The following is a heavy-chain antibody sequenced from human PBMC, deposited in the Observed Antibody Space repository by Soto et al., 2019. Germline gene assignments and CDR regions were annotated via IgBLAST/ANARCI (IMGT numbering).Heavy chain of an antibody. CDR1: GGSIGSGDYY. V-gene: IGHV4-61*08. CDR2: IYYSGST. J-gene: IGHJ5*02. Sequence: QVQLQESGPGLVKPLQTLSLTCTVSGGSIGSGDYYWGWIRQPPGKGLEWIGYIYYSGSTNYNPSLKSRVTISVDTSKNQFSLKLSSVTAADTAVYYCAREKSENYYDSSMRFDPWGQGTLVTVSS. CDR3: AREKSENYYDSSMRFDP. D-gene: IGHD3-22*01.